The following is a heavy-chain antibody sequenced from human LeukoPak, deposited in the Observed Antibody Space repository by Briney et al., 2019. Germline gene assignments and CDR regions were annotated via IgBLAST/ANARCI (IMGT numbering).Heavy chain of an antibody. CDR3: ARVAKHFRGGISFYFMDV. CDR1: GDSISSSKW. Sequence: SETLSLTCAVSGDSISSSKWWSWVRQPPGKGLEWIGEIYHSETTNFNPSLKSRVTILVDKSKNQFSLKLSSVTAADTAVYYCARVAKHFRGGISFYFMDVWGKGTTVTISS. D-gene: IGHD3-10*01. CDR2: IYHSETT. V-gene: IGHV4-4*02. J-gene: IGHJ6*03.